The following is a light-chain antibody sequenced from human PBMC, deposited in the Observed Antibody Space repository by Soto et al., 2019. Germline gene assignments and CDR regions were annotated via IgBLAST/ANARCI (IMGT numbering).Light chain of an antibody. CDR2: QAS. CDR3: QYQEYT. Sequence: DIQMTQSPSTLSASVGDRVTITCRASQNIDKWLAWYQQEPGKAPRLLIHQASSLTSGVPSRFSGSGSGTEFTLTLNSLQPDDFATYYCQYQEYTFGQGTKLEIK. V-gene: IGKV1-5*03. CDR1: QNIDKW. J-gene: IGKJ2*01.